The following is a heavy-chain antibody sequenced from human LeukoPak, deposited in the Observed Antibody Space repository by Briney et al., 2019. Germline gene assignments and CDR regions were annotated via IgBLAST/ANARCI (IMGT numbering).Heavy chain of an antibody. D-gene: IGHD1-26*01. V-gene: IGHV3-72*01. CDR3: ATEGGRSYYLY. CDR2: TRNKANSYTT. J-gene: IGHJ4*02. Sequence: GGSLRLSCAASGFTFSDHYMDWVRQAPGKGLEWVGRTRNKANSYTTEYAASVKGRFTISRDDSKNSLYLQMNSLKTEDTAVYYCATEGGRSYYLYWGQGTLVTVSS. CDR1: GFTFSDHY.